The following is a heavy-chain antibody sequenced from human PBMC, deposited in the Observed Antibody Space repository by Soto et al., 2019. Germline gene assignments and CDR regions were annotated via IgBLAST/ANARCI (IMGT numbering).Heavy chain of an antibody. CDR2: IRNKAHSYST. D-gene: IGHD2-15*01. V-gene: IGHV3-72*01. J-gene: IGHJ4*02. CDR1: GFTFGDHY. Sequence: GGSLRLSCAVSGFTFGDHYMDWVRQAPGKGLEWVGRIRNKAHSYSTTYAASVKGRFTFSRDDSKNSVYLQMNSLKTEDTAVYYCARVYCRGGGCYHLDYWGQGTLVTVS. CDR3: ARVYCRGGGCYHLDY.